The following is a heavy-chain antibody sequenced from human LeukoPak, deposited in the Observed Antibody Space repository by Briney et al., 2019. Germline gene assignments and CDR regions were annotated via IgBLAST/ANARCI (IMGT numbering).Heavy chain of an antibody. D-gene: IGHD2-15*01. CDR3: ARGPRGYCSGGSCNAFDI. CDR1: GGSISSYY. CDR2: IYYSGST. J-gene: IGHJ3*02. Sequence: SETLSLTCTVSGGSISSYYWSWIRQPPGKGLGWIGYIYYSGSTNYNPSLKSRVTISVDTSKNQFSLKLSSVTAADTAVYYCARGPRGYCSGGSCNAFDIWGQGTMVTVSS. V-gene: IGHV4-59*01.